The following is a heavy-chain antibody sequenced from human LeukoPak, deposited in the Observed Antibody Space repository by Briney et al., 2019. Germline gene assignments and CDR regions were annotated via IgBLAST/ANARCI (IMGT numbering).Heavy chain of an antibody. V-gene: IGHV3-30*02. CDR2: IHHDGSNK. Sequence: GGSLRLSCAASGFTFSSYGMHWVRQAPGEGLDWVAFIHHDGSNKYYADSVRGRFTISRDNSKNTLYLQMNSLGAEDTAVYYCAKGGNIRVLDYYYYMDVWGKGTTVTVSS. CDR3: AKGGNIRVLDYYYYMDV. D-gene: IGHD2/OR15-2a*01. CDR1: GFTFSSYG. J-gene: IGHJ6*03.